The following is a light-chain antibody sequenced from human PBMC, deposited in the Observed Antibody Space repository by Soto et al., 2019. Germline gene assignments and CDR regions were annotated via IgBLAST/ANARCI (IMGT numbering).Light chain of an antibody. Sequence: EIVLTQSPATLSLSPGERVTLSCGASQSLGHNYLAWYQQKPGLAPRLLIFDVSTRATGIPDRFSGRGSGTDFTLNISRLEPEDFAVYYCHQFSDSPTFGGGTKVEMK. CDR1: QSLGHNY. J-gene: IGKJ4*01. V-gene: IGKV3D-20*01. CDR2: DVS. CDR3: HQFSDSPT.